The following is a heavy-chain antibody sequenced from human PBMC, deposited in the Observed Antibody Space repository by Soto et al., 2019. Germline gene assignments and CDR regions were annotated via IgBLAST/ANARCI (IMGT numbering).Heavy chain of an antibody. V-gene: IGHV3-64*01. CDR2: ISSNGGST. CDR3: ARDSSLYGSSTSCLRGYYFDY. CDR1: GFTFSSYA. D-gene: IGHD2-2*01. J-gene: IGHJ4*02. Sequence: PGGSLRLSCAASGFTFSSYAMHWVRQAPGKGLEYVSAISSNGGSTYYANSVKGRFTISRDNSKNTLYLQMGSLRAEDMAVYYCARDSSLYGSSTSCLRGYYFDYWGQGTLVTVSS.